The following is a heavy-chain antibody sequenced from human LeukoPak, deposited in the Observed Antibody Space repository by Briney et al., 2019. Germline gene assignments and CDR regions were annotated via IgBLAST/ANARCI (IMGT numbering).Heavy chain of an antibody. CDR3: ARIRWQPGRVFDY. J-gene: IGHJ4*02. Sequence: GGSLRLSCIASGFTFGNSWLSWVRQAPGKGLEWVANIKVDGSEKYYVDSVKGRFTISRDNAKNSLCLQMNSLRAEDTAVYYCARIRWQPGRVFDYWGQGALVTVSS. CDR1: GFTFGNSW. V-gene: IGHV3-7*01. D-gene: IGHD5-24*01. CDR2: IKVDGSEK.